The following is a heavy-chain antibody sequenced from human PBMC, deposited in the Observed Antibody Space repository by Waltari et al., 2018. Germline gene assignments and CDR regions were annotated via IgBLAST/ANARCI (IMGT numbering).Heavy chain of an antibody. CDR2: IYYSGST. CDR3: ARGYGDYVSLDY. Sequence: QVQLQESGPGLVKPSETLSLTCTVSGGSLSSPYRSWIRQPPGKGLEWIGYIYYSGSTNYNPSLKSRVTISVDTSKNQFSLKLSSVTAADTAVYYCARGYGDYVSLDYWGQGTLVTVSS. D-gene: IGHD4-17*01. J-gene: IGHJ4*02. CDR1: GGSLSSPY. V-gene: IGHV4-59*11.